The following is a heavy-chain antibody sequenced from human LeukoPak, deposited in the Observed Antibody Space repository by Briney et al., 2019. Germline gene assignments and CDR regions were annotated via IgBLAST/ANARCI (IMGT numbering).Heavy chain of an antibody. D-gene: IGHD3-22*01. CDR2: INGDGRNI. J-gene: IGHJ6*02. V-gene: IGHV3-74*01. CDR1: GFTFSSYW. Sequence: GGSLRLSCVASGFTFSSYWMHWVRQDPRKGLVWVSRINGDGRNINYADSVRGRFTISRDNAKNTLYLQMNTLRVDDTAVYYCAKDTGVITTSYYYYGMDVWGQGTTVTVSS. CDR3: AKDTGVITTSYYYYGMDV.